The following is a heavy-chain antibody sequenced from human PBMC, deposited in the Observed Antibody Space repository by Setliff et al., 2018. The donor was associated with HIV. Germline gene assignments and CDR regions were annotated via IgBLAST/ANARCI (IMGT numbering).Heavy chain of an antibody. J-gene: IGHJ5*02. CDR3: ARDLPELTGRSFDP. V-gene: IGHV4-4*07. CDR1: GGSIRGYF. Sequence: LSLTCNVSGGSIRGYFWTWIRQPAGKGLEWIGRIYTSGSTNYNPSLKSRLSMSIDTSKNHFSLRLTSVTAADTAVYYCARDLPELTGRSFDPWGQGIQVTVSS. D-gene: IGHD7-27*01. CDR2: IYTSGST.